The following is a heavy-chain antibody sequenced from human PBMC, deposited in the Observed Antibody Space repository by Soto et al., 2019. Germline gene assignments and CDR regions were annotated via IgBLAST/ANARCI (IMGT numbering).Heavy chain of an antibody. CDR2: ISGSGGST. J-gene: IGHJ6*02. D-gene: IGHD6-13*01. CDR3: AKEGIAAAGAPLFDYYYGMDV. Sequence: RWSLRLSCSASGFTFSSYAMSWFRQAPGKGLEWVSAISGSGGSTYYADSVKGRFTISRDNSKNTLYLQMSSLRAEDTAVYYCAKEGIAAAGAPLFDYYYGMDVWGQGTTVTVSS. V-gene: IGHV3-23*01. CDR1: GFTFSSYA.